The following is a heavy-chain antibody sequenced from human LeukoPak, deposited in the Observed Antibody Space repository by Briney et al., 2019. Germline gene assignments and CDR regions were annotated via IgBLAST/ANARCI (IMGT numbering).Heavy chain of an antibody. CDR2: ISDDGSNE. V-gene: IGHV3-30-3*01. Sequence: PEGSLRLSRAASGFTLSSYAMYGVRQAPGKGLEWVAIISDDGSNEYYADSVKGRFTISRDNAKNSLYLPMNSLRAQDTAMYYGARGVAAGFHYYIGVWGKGTTVTVPS. D-gene: IGHD6-13*01. CDR1: GFTLSSYA. CDR3: ARGVAAGFHYYIGV. J-gene: IGHJ6*03.